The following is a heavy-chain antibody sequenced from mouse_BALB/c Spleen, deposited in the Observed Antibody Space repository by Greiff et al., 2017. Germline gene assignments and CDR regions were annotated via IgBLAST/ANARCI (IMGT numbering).Heavy chain of an antibody. J-gene: IGHJ2*01. D-gene: IGHD1-2*01. CDR3: ASSLLRLRYFDY. V-gene: IGHV2-9*02. CDR2: IWAGGST. Sequence: VKLMESGPGLVAPSQSLSITCTVSGFSLTSYGVHWVRQPPGKGLEWLGVIWAGGSTNYNSALMSRLSISEDNSKSQVFLKMNSLQTDDTAMYYCASSLLRLRYFDYWGQGTTLTVSS. CDR1: GFSLTSYG.